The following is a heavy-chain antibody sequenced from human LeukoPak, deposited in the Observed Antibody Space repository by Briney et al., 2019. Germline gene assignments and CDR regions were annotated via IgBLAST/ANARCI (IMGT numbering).Heavy chain of an antibody. D-gene: IGHD5-18*01. CDR2: IYYSGST. V-gene: IGHV4-59*08. J-gene: IGHJ6*03. CDR1: GGSISSSY. CDR3: ARHEVRRADTAMVSHYYYYMDV. Sequence: SETLSLTCTVSGGSISSSYWSWIRQPPGKGLEWIGYIYYSGSTNYNPSLKSRVTISVDTSKNQFSLKLSSVTAADTAVYYCARHEVRRADTAMVSHYYYYMDVWGKGTTVTVSS.